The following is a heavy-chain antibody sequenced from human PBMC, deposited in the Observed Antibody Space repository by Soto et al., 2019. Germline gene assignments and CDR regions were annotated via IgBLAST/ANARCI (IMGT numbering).Heavy chain of an antibody. V-gene: IGHV1-69*02. CDR2: IIPILGIA. J-gene: IGHJ3*02. CDR1: GGTFSSYT. D-gene: IGHD3-9*01. Sequence: QVQLVQSGAEVKKPGSSVKVSCKASGGTFSSYTISWVRQAPGQGLEWMGRIIPILGIANYAQKFQGRVTITAEKATSTASMELSSLRSEDTAVYYCNTRYFVWLPNQNDAFDIWGQGTMVTVSS. CDR3: NTRYFVWLPNQNDAFDI.